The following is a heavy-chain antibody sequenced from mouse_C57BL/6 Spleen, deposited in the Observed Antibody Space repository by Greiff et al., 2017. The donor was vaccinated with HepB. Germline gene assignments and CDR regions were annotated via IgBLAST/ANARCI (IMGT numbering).Heavy chain of an antibody. CDR3: ARSPYTYYYGSSYLYAMDY. CDR1: GYSFTGYY. V-gene: IGHV1-42*01. Sequence: VQLKESGPELVKPGASVKISCKASGYSFTGYYMNWVKQSPEKSLEWIGEINPSTGGTTYNQKFKAKATLTVDKSSSTAYMQLKSLTSEDSAVYYCARSPYTYYYGSSYLYAMDYWGQGTSVTVSS. J-gene: IGHJ4*01. CDR2: INPSTGGT. D-gene: IGHD1-1*01.